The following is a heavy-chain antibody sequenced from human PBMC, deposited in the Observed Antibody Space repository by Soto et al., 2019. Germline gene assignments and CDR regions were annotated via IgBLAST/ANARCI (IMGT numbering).Heavy chain of an antibody. V-gene: IGHV3-30*18. CDR2: ISFDGSNK. J-gene: IGHJ6*02. D-gene: IGHD3-10*01. Sequence: QVQLVESGGGVVQPGRSLRLSCAASGFTFSSYGMHWVRQAPGKGLEWVSLISFDGSNKYHADSVKGRFTISRDNYXSTLYLKMNSLRAEDTAVYYCAKEFGDFYYYYGMDVWCQGTTVTVSS. CDR3: AKEFGDFYYYYGMDV. CDR1: GFTFSSYG.